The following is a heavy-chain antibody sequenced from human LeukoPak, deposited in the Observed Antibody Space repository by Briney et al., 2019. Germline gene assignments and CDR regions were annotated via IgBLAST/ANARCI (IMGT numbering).Heavy chain of an antibody. Sequence: ASVNVSCKASGYTFTGYYMHWVRQAPGQGLEWMGWINPNSGGTNYAQKFQGRVTMTRDTSISAAYMELSRLRSDDTAVYYCARGYYGSGSLKFDPWGQGTLVTVSS. J-gene: IGHJ5*02. CDR1: GYTFTGYY. V-gene: IGHV1-2*02. CDR2: INPNSGGT. CDR3: ARGYYGSGSLKFDP. D-gene: IGHD3-10*01.